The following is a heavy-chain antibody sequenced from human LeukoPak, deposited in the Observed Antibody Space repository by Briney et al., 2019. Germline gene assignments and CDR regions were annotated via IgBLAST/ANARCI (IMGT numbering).Heavy chain of an antibody. CDR3: ARDSGYEYDY. D-gene: IGHD5-12*01. V-gene: IGHV3-23*01. J-gene: IGHJ4*02. CDR1: GFSFSSYA. Sequence: EGSLRLSCAASGFSFSSYAMSWVRQAPGKGLEWVSTISGSGLTTYFADSVEGRFTFSRDNSKNTLFLEMNSLRAEDTAVYYCARDSGYEYDYWGQGTLVTVSS. CDR2: ISGSGLTT.